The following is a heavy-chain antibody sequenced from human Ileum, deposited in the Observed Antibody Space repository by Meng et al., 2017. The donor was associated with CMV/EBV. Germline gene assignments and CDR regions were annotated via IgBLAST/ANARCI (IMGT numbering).Heavy chain of an antibody. CDR3: AKQSGVASIGAPYEH. Sequence: GESLKISCVTSGFTFSKYVMSWVRHVSGKGLEWLSIISNDGSNKHYADSVKGRCTISRDNSKYTLYLDLSILGGDDTALYYCAKQSGVASIGAPYEHWGQGTLVTVSS. J-gene: IGHJ1*01. CDR2: ISNDGSNK. V-gene: IGHV3-23*03. CDR1: GFTFSKYV. D-gene: IGHD1-26*01.